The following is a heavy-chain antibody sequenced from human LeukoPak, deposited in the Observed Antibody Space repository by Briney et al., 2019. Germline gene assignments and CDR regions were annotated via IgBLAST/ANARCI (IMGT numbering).Heavy chain of an antibody. CDR3: AKDFFMVRGVCDY. D-gene: IGHD3-10*01. Sequence: GGSLRLSCAASRFTFSSYAMSWVRQAPGKGLEWVSAISGSGGSTYYADSVKGRFTISRDNSKNTLYLQMNSLRAEDTAVYYCAKDFFMVRGVCDYWGQGTLVTVSS. J-gene: IGHJ4*02. CDR2: ISGSGGST. V-gene: IGHV3-23*01. CDR1: RFTFSSYA.